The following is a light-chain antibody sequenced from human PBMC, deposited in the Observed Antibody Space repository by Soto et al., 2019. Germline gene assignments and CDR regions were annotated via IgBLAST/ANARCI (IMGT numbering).Light chain of an antibody. J-gene: IGKJ3*01. CDR2: DAS. CDR1: RDINNY. V-gene: IGKV1-33*01. Sequence: DIQMTQSPSSLSASVGDRVTITCQASRDINNYLNWYQQKPGEAPKLLIYDASTLETGVPSRFSGSGSATDFIFNISSLQPEDFATYYCQHYDNLLFTFGPGTKVDIK. CDR3: QHYDNLLFT.